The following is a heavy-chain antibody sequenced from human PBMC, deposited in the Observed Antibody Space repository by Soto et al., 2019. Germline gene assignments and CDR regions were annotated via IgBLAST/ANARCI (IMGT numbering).Heavy chain of an antibody. D-gene: IGHD6-19*01. Sequence: TLSLTCTVSGGSISSGGYYWSWIRQHPGKGLEWIGYIYYSGSTYYDPSLKSRVTISVDTSKNQFSLKLSSVTAADTAVYYCARVFGGWSTYDAFDIWGQGTMVTVSS. CDR3: ARVFGGWSTYDAFDI. CDR2: IYYSGST. J-gene: IGHJ3*02. V-gene: IGHV4-31*03. CDR1: GGSISSGGYY.